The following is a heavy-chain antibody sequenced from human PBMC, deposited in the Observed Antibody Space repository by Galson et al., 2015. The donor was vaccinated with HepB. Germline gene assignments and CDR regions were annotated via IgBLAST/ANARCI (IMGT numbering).Heavy chain of an antibody. CDR2: IRSKAYGGTT. D-gene: IGHD6-13*01. Sequence: SLRLSCAASGFTFGDYAMSWFRQAPGKGLEWVGFIRSKAYGGTTEYAASVKGRFTISRDDSKSIAYLQMNSLKTEDTAVYYCTGAGTTLAFDIWGQGTMVTVSS. CDR3: TGAGTTLAFDI. J-gene: IGHJ3*02. V-gene: IGHV3-49*03. CDR1: GFTFGDYA.